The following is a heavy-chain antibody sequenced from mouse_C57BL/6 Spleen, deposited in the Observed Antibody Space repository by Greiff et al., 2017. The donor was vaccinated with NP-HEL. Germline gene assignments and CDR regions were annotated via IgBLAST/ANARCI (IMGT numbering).Heavy chain of an antibody. D-gene: IGHD4-1*01. CDR1: GFTFSDYY. CDR3: ARHTGNYFDY. V-gene: IGHV5-12*01. Sequence: EVNVVESGGGLVQPGGSLKLSCAASGFTFSDYYMYWVRQTPEKRLEWVAYISNGGGSTYYPDTVKGRFTISRDNAKNTLYLQMSRLKSEDTAMYYCARHTGNYFDYWGQGTTLTVSS. J-gene: IGHJ2*01. CDR2: ISNGGGST.